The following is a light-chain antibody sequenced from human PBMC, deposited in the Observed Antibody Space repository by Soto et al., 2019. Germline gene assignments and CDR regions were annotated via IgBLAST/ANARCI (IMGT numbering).Light chain of an antibody. V-gene: IGKV3-20*01. J-gene: IGKJ1*01. Sequence: EIVLTQSPGTLSLSAGERATLSCRASQTITRSFLAWYQQKRGQAPRLVIYGASSRAAGIPERFSGSASGTDFTLTISRLEPEDFAVYYCHQYGGSPWTCGQGTKVDIK. CDR3: HQYGGSPWT. CDR2: GAS. CDR1: QTITRSF.